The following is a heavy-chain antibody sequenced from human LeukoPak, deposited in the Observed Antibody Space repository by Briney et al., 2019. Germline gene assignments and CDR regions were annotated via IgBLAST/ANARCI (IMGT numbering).Heavy chain of an antibody. J-gene: IGHJ6*04. CDR2: ISGSGTNT. V-gene: IGHV3-21*01. CDR1: GFIFSSYS. Sequence: PGGSLRLSCAASGFIFSSYSMNWVRQAPGKGLEWVSGISGSGTNTNYADSVKGRFTISRDNAKNSLYLQMNSLRAEDTAVYYCAELGITMIGGVWGKGTTVTISS. CDR3: AELGITMIGGV. D-gene: IGHD3-10*02.